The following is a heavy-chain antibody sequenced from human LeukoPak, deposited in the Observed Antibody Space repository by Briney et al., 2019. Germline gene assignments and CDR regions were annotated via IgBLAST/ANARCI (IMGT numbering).Heavy chain of an antibody. Sequence: GGSLRLSCAASGFTFSSYWMHWVRQAPGKGLVWVSRINSDGSSTSYADSVKGRFTISRDNAKNTLYLQMNSLRAEDTAVYYCARGALLDYYYYMDVWGKGITVTVSS. CDR2: INSDGSST. CDR3: ARGALLDYYYYMDV. V-gene: IGHV3-74*01. J-gene: IGHJ6*03. CDR1: GFTFSSYW.